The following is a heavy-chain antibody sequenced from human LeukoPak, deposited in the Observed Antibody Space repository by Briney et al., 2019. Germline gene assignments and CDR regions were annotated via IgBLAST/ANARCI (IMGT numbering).Heavy chain of an antibody. J-gene: IGHJ4*02. CDR2: ISGYNGNT. CDR1: GYTFTSYG. V-gene: IGHV1-18*01. D-gene: IGHD3-22*01. CDR3: ARVGRYYDSSGYWY. Sequence: ASVKVSCKASGYTFTSYGISWVRQAPGQGLEWMGWISGYNGNTNYAQKLQGRVTMTTDTSTSTAYMELRSLRSDDTAVYYCARVGRYYDSSGYWYWGQGILVTVSS.